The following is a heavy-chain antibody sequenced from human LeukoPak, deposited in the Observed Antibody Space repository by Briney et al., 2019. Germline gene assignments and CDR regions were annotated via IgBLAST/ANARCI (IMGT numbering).Heavy chain of an antibody. D-gene: IGHD3-10*01. CDR3: AKDPLYGSGIGHAFDI. Sequence: GGSLRLSCAASGFTFSSYAMSWVRQAPGKGLEWVSVLSGSGDNTYYADSVKGRFTISRDKSKNTLYLQMNSLRAEDTAVYYCAKDPLYGSGIGHAFDIWGQGTMVTVSS. J-gene: IGHJ3*02. CDR2: LSGSGDNT. CDR1: GFTFSSYA. V-gene: IGHV3-23*01.